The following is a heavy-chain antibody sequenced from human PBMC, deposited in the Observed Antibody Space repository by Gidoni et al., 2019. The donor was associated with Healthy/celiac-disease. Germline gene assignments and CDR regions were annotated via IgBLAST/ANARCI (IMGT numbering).Heavy chain of an antibody. V-gene: IGHV1-69*01. CDR2: IIPIFGTA. J-gene: IGHJ6*02. D-gene: IGHD4-17*01. CDR1: GGTFSSYA. Sequence: QVQLVQSGAEVKKPGSSVKVSCKAAGGTFSSYAISWVRQAPGQGLEWMGGIIPIFGTANYEQKFQGRVTITADESTSTAYMELSSLRSEDTAVYYCARKYGDYPPNYYYYGMDVWGQGTTVTVSS. CDR3: ARKYGDYPPNYYYYGMDV.